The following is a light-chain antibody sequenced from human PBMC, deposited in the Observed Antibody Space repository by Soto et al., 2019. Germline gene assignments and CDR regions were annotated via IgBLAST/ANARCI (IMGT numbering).Light chain of an antibody. Sequence: DIQMTQSPSTLSASVGDRVTITCRASESIGNYLAWYQQKPGKVRNLLIDGAYTLQSGVPSRFSGSGSGTDFTLTISSLQPEDVAIYYCQKYNSGLITFGQGTRLEI. CDR2: GAY. CDR1: ESIGNY. J-gene: IGKJ5*01. CDR3: QKYNSGLIT. V-gene: IGKV1-27*01.